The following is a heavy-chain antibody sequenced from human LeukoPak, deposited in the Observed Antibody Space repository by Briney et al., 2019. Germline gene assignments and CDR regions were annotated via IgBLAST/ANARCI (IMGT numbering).Heavy chain of an antibody. V-gene: IGHV4-34*01. CDR2: INHSGST. CDR3: ATLGYSSSFDY. CDR1: GGSFSGYY. Sequence: SEPLSLTCAVYGGSFSGYYWSWIRQPPGKGLEWIGEINHSGSTNYNPSLKSRVTISVDTSKNQFSLKLSSVTAADTAVYYCATLGYSSSFDYWGQGTLVTVSS. J-gene: IGHJ4*02. D-gene: IGHD6-13*01.